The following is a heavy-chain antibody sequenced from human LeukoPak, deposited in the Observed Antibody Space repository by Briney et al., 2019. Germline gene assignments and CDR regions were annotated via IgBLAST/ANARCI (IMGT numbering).Heavy chain of an antibody. J-gene: IGHJ3*01. CDR2: IYYSGST. CDR1: GGSISNYY. Sequence: SETLSLTCTVSGGSISNYYWSWIRQPPEKGLEWIGYIYYSGSTNYNPSLKSRLTISVDTSKNQFSLKLSSVAAADTAVYYCARSYGDYITGAYAFDVWGQGTMVTVSS. CDR3: ARSYGDYITGAYAFDV. V-gene: IGHV4-59*08. D-gene: IGHD4-17*01.